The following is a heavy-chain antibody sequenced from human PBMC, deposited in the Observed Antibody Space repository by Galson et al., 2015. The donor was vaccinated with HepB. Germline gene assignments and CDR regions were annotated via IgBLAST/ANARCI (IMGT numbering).Heavy chain of an antibody. CDR2: IYYSGST. CDR3: AREGWFGESGEKADAFDI. CDR1: GGSISSYY. V-gene: IGHV4-59*01. J-gene: IGHJ3*02. D-gene: IGHD3-10*01. Sequence: SETLSLTCTVSGGSISSYYWSWIRQPPGKGLEWIGYIYYSGSTNYNPSLKSRVTISVDTSKNQFSLKLSSVTAADTAVYYCAREGWFGESGEKADAFDIWGQGTMVTVSS.